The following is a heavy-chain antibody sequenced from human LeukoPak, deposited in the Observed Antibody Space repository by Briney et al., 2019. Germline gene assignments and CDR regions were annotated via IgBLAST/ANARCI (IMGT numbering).Heavy chain of an antibody. D-gene: IGHD1-26*01. J-gene: IGHJ3*02. CDR3: ARSGSSDAFDI. CDR1: GFTFSSYS. V-gene: IGHV3-21*01. CDR2: ISSSSSYI. Sequence: PGGSLRLSCAASGFTFSSYSMNWVRQAPGKGLEWVSSISSSSSYIYYADSVKGRFTISRDNAKNSLYLQMNSLTAEDTAVYYCARSGSSDAFDIWGQGTMVTVSS.